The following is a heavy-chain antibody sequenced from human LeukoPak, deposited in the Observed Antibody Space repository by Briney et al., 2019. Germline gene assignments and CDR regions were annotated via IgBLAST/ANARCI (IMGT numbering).Heavy chain of an antibody. CDR1: GGSISSSSYY. Sequence: SETLSLTCTVSGGSISSSSYYWGWIRQPPGKGLEWIGSIYYSGSTYYNPSLKSRVTISVDTSKNQFSLKLSSVTAADTAVYYCARHEGPTWIQLWLPQGEGFDYWGQGTLVTVSS. J-gene: IGHJ4*02. CDR3: ARHEGPTWIQLWLPQGEGFDY. CDR2: IYYSGST. D-gene: IGHD5-18*01. V-gene: IGHV4-39*07.